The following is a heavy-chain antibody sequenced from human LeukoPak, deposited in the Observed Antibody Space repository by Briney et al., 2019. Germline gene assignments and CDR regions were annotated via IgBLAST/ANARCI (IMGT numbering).Heavy chain of an antibody. CDR2: ISGSGGST. CDR3: AKPRTVSAYSSSWYYFDY. Sequence: GGSLRLSCAASGFTFSSYATSWVRQAPGKGLEWVSAISGSGGSTYYADSVKGRFTISRDNSKNTLYLQMNSLRAEDTAVYYCAKPRTVSAYSSSWYYFDYWGQGTLVTVSS. D-gene: IGHD6-13*01. V-gene: IGHV3-23*01. CDR1: GFTFSSYA. J-gene: IGHJ4*02.